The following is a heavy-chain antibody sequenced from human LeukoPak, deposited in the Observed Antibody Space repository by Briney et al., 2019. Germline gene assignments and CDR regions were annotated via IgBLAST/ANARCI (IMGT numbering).Heavy chain of an antibody. V-gene: IGHV1-69*13. Sequence: PWASVKVSCKASGGTFSSYAISWVRQAPGQGLEWMGGIIPIFGTANYAQKFQGRVTITADESTSTAYMELSSLRSEDTAVYYCARGPYCGGDCYPIRYWGQGTLVTVSS. J-gene: IGHJ4*02. CDR3: ARGPYCGGDCYPIRY. CDR2: IIPIFGTA. D-gene: IGHD2-21*02. CDR1: GGTFSSYA.